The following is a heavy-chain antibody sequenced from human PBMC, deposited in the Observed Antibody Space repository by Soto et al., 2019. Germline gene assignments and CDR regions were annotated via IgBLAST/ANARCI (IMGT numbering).Heavy chain of an antibody. CDR3: ARQAVRGDYYYYYMDV. CDR2: IWYDGSNK. V-gene: IGHV3-33*01. J-gene: IGHJ6*03. Sequence: QVQLVESGGGVVQPGRSLRLSCAASGFTFSSYGMHWVRQAPGKGLEWVAVIWYDGSNKYYADSVKGRFTISRDNSKNTLYLQMNSLRAEDTAVYYCARQAVRGDYYYYYMDVWGKGTTVTVSS. CDR1: GFTFSSYG. D-gene: IGHD3-10*01.